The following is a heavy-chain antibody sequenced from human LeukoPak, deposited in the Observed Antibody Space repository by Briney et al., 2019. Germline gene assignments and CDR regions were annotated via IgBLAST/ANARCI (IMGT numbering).Heavy chain of an antibody. D-gene: IGHD2-8*01. J-gene: IGHJ4*02. Sequence: PSETLSLTWTVSGGSISSGGYYWNWIRQHPGKGLEWIGYIYNSGSTYYNPSLKSRSTISVDTSKNQFSLKLSSVTAADTAVYYCARGYCTNGVCSSDYFDYWGQGTLVTVSS. CDR3: ARGYCTNGVCSSDYFDY. CDR1: GGSISSGGYY. CDR2: IYNSGST. V-gene: IGHV4-31*02.